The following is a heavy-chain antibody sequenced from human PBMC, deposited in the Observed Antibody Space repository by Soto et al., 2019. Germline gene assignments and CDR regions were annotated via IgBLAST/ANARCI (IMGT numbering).Heavy chain of an antibody. CDR3: AKDARFPRSGYSYYFDY. V-gene: IGHV3-23*04. CDR1: GFTFSSYA. Sequence: VQLVESGGGVVQPGRSLRLSCAASGFTFSSYAMSWVRQAPGKGLEWVSAISGSGGSTYYADSVKGRFTISRDNSKNTLYLQMNSLRAEDTAVYYCAKDARFPRSGYSYYFDYWGQGTLVTVSS. CDR2: ISGSGGST. D-gene: IGHD3-3*01. J-gene: IGHJ4*02.